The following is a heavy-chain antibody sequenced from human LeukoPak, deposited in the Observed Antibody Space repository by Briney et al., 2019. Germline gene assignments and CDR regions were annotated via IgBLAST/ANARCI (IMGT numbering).Heavy chain of an antibody. J-gene: IGHJ4*02. D-gene: IGHD5-24*01. Sequence: GASVKVSCKASGYTFTSYGISWVRQAPGQGLEWMGWISAYNGNTNYAQKFQGRVTMTEDTSTDTAYMELSSLRPEDTAVYYCATSRDGYNPGDYWGQGTLVTVSS. V-gene: IGHV1-18*01. CDR3: ATSRDGYNPGDY. CDR1: GYTFTSYG. CDR2: ISAYNGNT.